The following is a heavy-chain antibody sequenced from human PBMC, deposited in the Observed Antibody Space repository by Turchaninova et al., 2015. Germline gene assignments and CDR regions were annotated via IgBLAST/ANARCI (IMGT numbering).Heavy chain of an antibody. CDR2: INPSGGST. CDR1: GSAFTRCY. Sequence: QVQLVPSGAEVKKPGAPVTVSCRASGSAFTRCYLPWVRQAPGQGLEWMGIINPSGGSTSYSQKFQGRVTMTRDTSTNTVYMELSSLRSEDTAVYYCARRLDGDYVGEAFVYWGQGTLVTVSS. CDR3: ARRLDGDYVGEAFVY. D-gene: IGHD4-17*01. J-gene: IGHJ4*02. V-gene: IGHV1-46*03.